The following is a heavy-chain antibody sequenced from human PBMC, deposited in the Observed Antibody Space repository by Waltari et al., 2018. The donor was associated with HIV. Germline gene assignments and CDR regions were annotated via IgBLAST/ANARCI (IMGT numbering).Heavy chain of an antibody. CDR3: ARDGDPN. CDR1: GFIFSNFT. V-gene: IGHV3-21*01. CDR2: ISSSSKA. Sequence: HLVESGGGLVKTGGSLRLSCAASGFIFSNFTMTWFRQAPGKGLEWVSTISSSSKAYYTDSVKGRFTVSRDNAKKSLYLQMNSLRAEDTALYYCARDGDPNWGQGTLVSVSS. D-gene: IGHD3-3*01. J-gene: IGHJ4*02.